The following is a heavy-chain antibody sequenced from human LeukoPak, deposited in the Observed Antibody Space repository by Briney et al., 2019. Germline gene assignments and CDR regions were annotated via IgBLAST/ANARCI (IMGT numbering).Heavy chain of an antibody. V-gene: IGHV4-39*07. D-gene: IGHD3-3*01. CDR1: GGSISSSSYL. CDR3: ARVELVLRFLEWFRRGALDV. Sequence: SETLSLTCTVSGGSISSSSYLWGWIRQPPAKGLEWIGSIYYRGSTYYNPSLKSRVTISVDTSKNQFSLKLSSVTAADTAVYYCARVELVLRFLEWFRRGALDVWGKGTTVTVSS. CDR2: IYYRGST. J-gene: IGHJ6*04.